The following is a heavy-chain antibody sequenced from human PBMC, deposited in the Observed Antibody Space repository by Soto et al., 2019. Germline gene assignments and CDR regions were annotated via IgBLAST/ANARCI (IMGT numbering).Heavy chain of an antibody. CDR2: IWYDGSNK. J-gene: IGHJ3*02. CDR3: ARGDLSGVVILGAFDI. D-gene: IGHD3-3*01. V-gene: IGHV3-33*01. Sequence: GGSLRLSCAASGFTFSSYGMHWVRQAPGKGLEGGAVIWYDGSNKYYADSVKGRFTISRDNSKNTLYLQMNSLRAEDSAVYYCARGDLSGVVILGAFDIWGQGTMVTVSS. CDR1: GFTFSSYG.